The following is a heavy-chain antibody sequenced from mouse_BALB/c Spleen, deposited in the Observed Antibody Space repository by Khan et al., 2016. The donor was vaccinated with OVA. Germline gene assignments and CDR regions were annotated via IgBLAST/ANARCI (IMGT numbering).Heavy chain of an antibody. CDR2: ISYSGST. CDR3: ARGDYDGAWFAY. J-gene: IGHJ3*01. D-gene: IGHD2-4*01. CDR1: GYSITSDYA. Sequence: EVQLQESGPGLVKPSQSLSLTCTVTGYSITSDYAWNWIRQFPGNKLEWMGYISYSGSTRYNPSLKSRISITRDTSKNQFFLQLNSVTTEDTATYYCARGDYDGAWFAYWGQGTLVTVSA. V-gene: IGHV3-2*02.